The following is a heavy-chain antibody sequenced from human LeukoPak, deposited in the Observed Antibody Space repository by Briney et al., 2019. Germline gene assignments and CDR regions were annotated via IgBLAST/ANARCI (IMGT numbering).Heavy chain of an antibody. CDR2: ISDDGSNT. J-gene: IGHJ2*01. V-gene: IGHV3-30*18. CDR1: GFTLTNFC. D-gene: IGHD5-18*01. CDR3: AKDTDTATIIYWYFDL. Sequence: GGSLRLSCTASGFTLTNFCMHWVRQAPGKGLEWVAVISDDGSNTFYADSVKGRFTISRDNSKNTLYLQLNSLRPEDTAVYYCAKDTDTATIIYWYFDLWGRGTLVTVSS.